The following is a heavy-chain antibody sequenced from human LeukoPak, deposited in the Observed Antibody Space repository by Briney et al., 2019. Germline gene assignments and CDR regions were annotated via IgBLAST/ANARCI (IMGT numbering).Heavy chain of an antibody. CDR2: INSDGSST. CDR3: ARIAVVGYDFWSRNEGYDY. D-gene: IGHD3-3*01. J-gene: IGHJ4*02. Sequence: PGGSLRLSCAASGFTFSTYFMPWVRQAPGEGLVWVSRINSDGSSTRYADSVKGRFTISRDNSKNTLYLQMNSLRAEDTAVYYCARIAVVGYDFWSRNEGYDYWGQGTPVTVSS. V-gene: IGHV3-74*01. CDR1: GFTFSTYF.